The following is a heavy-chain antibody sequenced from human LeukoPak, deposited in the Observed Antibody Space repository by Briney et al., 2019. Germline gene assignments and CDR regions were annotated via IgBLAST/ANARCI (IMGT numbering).Heavy chain of an antibody. Sequence: GGSLRLSCAASGFTFDDYAMHWVRQAPGKGLEWVSGISWNSGSIGYADSVKGRFTISRDNAKNSLYLQMNSLRAEDTALYYCAKVPITFGGVIVYYSDYWGQGTLVTVSS. V-gene: IGHV3-9*01. CDR3: AKVPITFGGVIVYYSDY. D-gene: IGHD3-16*02. J-gene: IGHJ4*02. CDR2: ISWNSGSI. CDR1: GFTFDDYA.